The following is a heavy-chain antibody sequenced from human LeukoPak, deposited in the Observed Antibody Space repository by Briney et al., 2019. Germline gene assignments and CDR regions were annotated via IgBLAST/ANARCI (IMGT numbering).Heavy chain of an antibody. CDR2: ISSSSSIT. CDR3: VRASTSGYHSE. V-gene: IGHV3-48*01. J-gene: IGHJ4*02. Sequence: PGGSLRLSCAASGFSFSSYSMNWVRQGPGKGLEWVSYISSSSSITYYADSVKGRFTISRDNAKNSLYLQMNSLRADDTAVYYCVRASTSGYHSEGGQGTLVTVSS. CDR1: GFSFSSYS. D-gene: IGHD3-22*01.